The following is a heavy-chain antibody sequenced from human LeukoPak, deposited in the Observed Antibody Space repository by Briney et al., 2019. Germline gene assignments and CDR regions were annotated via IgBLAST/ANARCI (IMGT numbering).Heavy chain of an antibody. J-gene: IGHJ4*02. D-gene: IGHD3-3*01. CDR2: ISAYNGNT. CDR3: ARNQKGTISGVFGNGANYYFDY. CDR1: GYTFTSYG. V-gene: IGHV1-18*01. Sequence: ASVKVSCKASGYTFTSYGISWVRQAPGQGLEWMGWISAYNGNTNYAQKLQGRVTMTTDTSTSTAYMELRSLRSDDTAVYYCARNQKGTISGVFGNGANYYFDYWGQGTLVTVSS.